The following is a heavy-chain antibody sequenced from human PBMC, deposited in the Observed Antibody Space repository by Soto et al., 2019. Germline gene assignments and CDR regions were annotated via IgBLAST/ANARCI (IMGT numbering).Heavy chain of an antibody. J-gene: IGHJ6*02. CDR3: ARDRLYYDILTGSSYHYYGMSG. D-gene: IGHD3-9*01. CDR1: GGSISSYY. Sequence: SETLSLTCTVSGGSISSYYWSWIRQPPGKGLEWIGYIYYSGSTNYNPSLKSRVTISVDTSKNQFSLKLSSVTAADTAVYYCARDRLYYDILTGSSYHYYGMSGWGQGTTVPVSS. CDR2: IYYSGST. V-gene: IGHV4-59*01.